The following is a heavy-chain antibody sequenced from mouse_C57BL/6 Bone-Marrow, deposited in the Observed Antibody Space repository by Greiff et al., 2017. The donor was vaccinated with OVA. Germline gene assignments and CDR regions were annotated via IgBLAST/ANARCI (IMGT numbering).Heavy chain of an antibody. V-gene: IGHV5-17*01. CDR1: GFTFRDYG. CDR3: ARGNWDVGDYYAMDY. D-gene: IGHD4-1*01. CDR2: LSSGSSTI. Sequence: EVMLVASGGGLVKPGGSLQLSCAASGFTFRDYGMHWVRQAPEKGLEWVAYLSSGSSTIYYADTVKCRFTISRDNAKNTLFLQMTSLRSEDTAMYYCARGNWDVGDYYAMDYWGQGTSGTVSS. J-gene: IGHJ4*01.